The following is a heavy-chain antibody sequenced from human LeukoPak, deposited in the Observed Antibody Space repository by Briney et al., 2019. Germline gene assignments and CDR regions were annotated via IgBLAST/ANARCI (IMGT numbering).Heavy chain of an antibody. V-gene: IGHV3-72*01. Sequence: PGGSLRLSCAASGFTFSDHYMDWVRQAPGKGLEWVGRSRNKANSYTTTIGESVKGRFTISRDDSENSLYLHLNSLKTEDTGVYYCVRLSRGAMNYHMDVWGKGTTVTISS. CDR1: GFTFSDHY. CDR2: SRNKANSYTT. CDR3: VRLSRGAMNYHMDV. J-gene: IGHJ6*03. D-gene: IGHD3-10*01.